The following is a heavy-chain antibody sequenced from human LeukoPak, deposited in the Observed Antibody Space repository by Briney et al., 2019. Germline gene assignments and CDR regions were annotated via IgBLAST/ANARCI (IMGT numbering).Heavy chain of an antibody. V-gene: IGHV4-34*01. D-gene: IGHD4-17*01. CDR2: INHSGST. CDR1: GGSFSGYY. J-gene: IGHJ4*02. Sequence: SETLSLTCAVYGGSFSGYYWSWIRQPPGKGLEWIGEINHSGSTNYNPSLKSRVTISVDTSKNQFSLKLSSVTAADTAVYYCARGSTVTSFDYWGQGTLVTISS. CDR3: ARGSTVTSFDY.